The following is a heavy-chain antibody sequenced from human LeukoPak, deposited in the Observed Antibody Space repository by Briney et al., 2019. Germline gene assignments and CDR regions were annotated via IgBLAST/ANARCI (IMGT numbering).Heavy chain of an antibody. Sequence: QPGGSLRLSCAASGFTFSNYWIAWVRQAPGKGLEWVANIKQDGGEKYYVDSVKGRFTISRDNAKNSLYLQMTSLRADDTAVYHCARATLYYHDGSTSCCWGQGTLVTVSS. D-gene: IGHD3-22*01. CDR1: GFTFSNYW. J-gene: IGHJ4*02. CDR3: ARATLYYHDGSTSCC. V-gene: IGHV3-7*01. CDR2: IKQDGGEK.